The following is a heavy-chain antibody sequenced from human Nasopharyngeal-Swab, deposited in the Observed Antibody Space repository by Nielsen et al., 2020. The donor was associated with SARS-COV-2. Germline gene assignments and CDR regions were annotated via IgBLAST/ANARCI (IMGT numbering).Heavy chain of an antibody. CDR3: ASGQCINGVCNPTDGLDV. D-gene: IGHD2-8*01. Sequence: SVTLSCKASGFSITYRFLHWMRQAPGPALEWMGWITPFNGNAKYAQKFQGRVSITRDGSRTTASLELSSLRPDDTAMYFCASGQCINGVCNPTDGLDVWGQGTSVTVS. CDR2: ITPFNGNA. J-gene: IGHJ6*02. CDR1: GFSITYRF. V-gene: IGHV1-45*02.